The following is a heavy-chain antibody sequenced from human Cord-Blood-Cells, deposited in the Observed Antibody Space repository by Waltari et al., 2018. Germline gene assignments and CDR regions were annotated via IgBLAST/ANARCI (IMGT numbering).Heavy chain of an antibody. V-gene: IGHV4-34*01. J-gene: IGHJ6*03. CDR2: INHSGGT. CDR1: GGSFSGYY. D-gene: IGHD1-1*01. Sequence: QVQLQQWGAGLLKPSETLSLTCAVYGGSFSGYYWSWIRQPPGKGLEWIGEINHSGGTNYDPSLKSRVTISVDTSKNQFSLKLGSVTAADTAVYYCARGVQGGMDVWGKGTTVTVSS. CDR3: ARGVQGGMDV.